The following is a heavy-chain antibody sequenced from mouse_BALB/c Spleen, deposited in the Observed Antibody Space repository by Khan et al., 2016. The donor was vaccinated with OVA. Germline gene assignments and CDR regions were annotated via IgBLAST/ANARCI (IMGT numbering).Heavy chain of an antibody. D-gene: IGHD1-2*01. J-gene: IGHJ2*01. CDR2: ISYSGST. Sequence: EVKLEESGPGLVKPSQSLSLTCTFTGYSITSGYGWHWIRQFPGNKLEWMGYISYSGSTNYNPSLKSRISITRDTSKNQFFLQLNSVTTEDTATYYCARTARIKYWGQGTTLTVSS. V-gene: IGHV3-1*02. CDR3: ARTARIKY. CDR1: GYSITSGYG.